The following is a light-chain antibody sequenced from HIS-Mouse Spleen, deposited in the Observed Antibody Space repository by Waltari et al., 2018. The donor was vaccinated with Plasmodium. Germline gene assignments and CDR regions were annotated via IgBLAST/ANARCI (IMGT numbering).Light chain of an antibody. CDR3: QQYGSSPLT. J-gene: IGKJ4*01. CDR2: GAS. Sequence: DIVLTQSPGSLSFSPVEHATVSCRASQSVSSSYLAWYQQKPGQAPRLLIYGASSRATGIPDRFSGSGSGTDFTLTISRLEPEDFAVYYCQQYGSSPLTFGGGTKVEIK. CDR1: QSVSSSY. V-gene: IGKV3-20*01.